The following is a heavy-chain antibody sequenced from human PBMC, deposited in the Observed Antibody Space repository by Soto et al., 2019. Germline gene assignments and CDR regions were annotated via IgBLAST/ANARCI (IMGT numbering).Heavy chain of an antibody. CDR3: IKDTTPGGLDY. Sequence: GGSLRLSCAASGFTVSSNYMSWVRQAPGKGLEWVSVIYSGGSTYYADSVKGRFTISRDNSKNTLYLQMNSLRPEDTAFYYCIKDTTPGGLDYWGRQILVTVSS. CDR2: IYSGGST. V-gene: IGHV3-53*05. D-gene: IGHD3-16*01. J-gene: IGHJ4*02. CDR1: GFTVSSNY.